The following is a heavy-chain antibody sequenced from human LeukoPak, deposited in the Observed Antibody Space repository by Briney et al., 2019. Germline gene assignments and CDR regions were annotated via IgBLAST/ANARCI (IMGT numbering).Heavy chain of an antibody. Sequence: SVKVSCKASGGTFSSYAISLVRQAPGQGLEWMGGIIPIFGTANYAQKFQGRVTITTDESTSTAYMELSSLRSEDTAVYYCARVIKGNYYDSSGYYDYWGQGTLVTVSS. V-gene: IGHV1-69*05. D-gene: IGHD3-22*01. CDR2: IIPIFGTA. CDR3: ARVIKGNYYDSSGYYDY. CDR1: GGTFSSYA. J-gene: IGHJ4*02.